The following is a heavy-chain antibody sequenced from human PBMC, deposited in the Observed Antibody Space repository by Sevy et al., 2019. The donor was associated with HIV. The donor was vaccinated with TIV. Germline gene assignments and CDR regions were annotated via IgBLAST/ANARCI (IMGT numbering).Heavy chain of an antibody. V-gene: IGHV4-61*02. CDR2: IYTSGTT. CDR3: ARGDTTMVPTLGY. D-gene: IGHD4-17*01. Sequence: SETLSLTCTVSGGSINSGPYYWSWIRQPAGKGLEWIGRIYTSGTTNYNPSLKSRVTMSVDTSKNQFSLKLSSVTAADTAVYYCARGDTTMVPTLGYWGQGTLVTVSS. J-gene: IGHJ4*02. CDR1: GGSINSGPYY.